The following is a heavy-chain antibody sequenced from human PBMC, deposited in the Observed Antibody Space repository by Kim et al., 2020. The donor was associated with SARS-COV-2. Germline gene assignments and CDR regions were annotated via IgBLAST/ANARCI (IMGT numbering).Heavy chain of an antibody. CDR3: SKGYRAPKPPIRD. V-gene: IGHV1-3*01. CDR2: INAANGVT. J-gene: IGHJ4*02. Sequence: ASVKVSCKASGYIFTSDAIHWVRQAPGQSLEWMGWINAANGVTKYSQKFQGRVTITRETSATTAYMELTSLTSEDTAVYYCSKGYRAPKPPIRDWGQGTLDTV. CDR1: GYIFTSDA. D-gene: IGHD3-3*02.